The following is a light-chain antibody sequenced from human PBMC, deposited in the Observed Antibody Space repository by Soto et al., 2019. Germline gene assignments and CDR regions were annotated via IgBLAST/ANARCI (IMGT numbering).Light chain of an antibody. CDR3: SSYTSSTLVI. Sequence: QSALTQPASVSGSPGQSITISCTGTSSDVGGYNYVSWYQQHPGKAPKLMIYKVSNRPSGVSNRFSGSKSGNTASLTISGLQAEDEADYYCSSYTSSTLVIFGGGTKLTVL. J-gene: IGLJ2*01. CDR1: SSDVGGYNY. CDR2: KVS. V-gene: IGLV2-14*01.